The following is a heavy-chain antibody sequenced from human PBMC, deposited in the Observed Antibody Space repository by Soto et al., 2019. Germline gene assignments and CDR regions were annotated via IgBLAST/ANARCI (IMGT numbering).Heavy chain of an antibody. CDR1: GFGFSDHD. D-gene: IGHD3-10*01. CDR3: VRDRSYGSGSLFDN. CDR2: IGVAGDT. V-gene: IGHV3-13*01. J-gene: IGHJ4*01. Sequence: PGGSLRLCCVASGFGFSDHDMHWVRLVSGKGLEWISEIGVAGDTYYPDSVKGRFTISRENARNSLFLEMTGLRAGDTAVYYCVRDRSYGSGSLFDNCGRGTPVTVSS.